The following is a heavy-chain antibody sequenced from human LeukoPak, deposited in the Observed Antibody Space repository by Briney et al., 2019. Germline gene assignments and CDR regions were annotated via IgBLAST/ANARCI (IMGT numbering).Heavy chain of an antibody. CDR3: AREEHDAFDI. Sequence: GGSLRLSCAASGFTFSSYAMHWVRQAPGKGLEYVSAINSNAGSTYYANSVKGRFTIPRDNSKSTLYLQMGSLRAEDMAVYYCAREEHDAFDIWGQGTMVTVSS. J-gene: IGHJ3*02. CDR2: INSNAGST. CDR1: GFTFSSYA. V-gene: IGHV3-64*01.